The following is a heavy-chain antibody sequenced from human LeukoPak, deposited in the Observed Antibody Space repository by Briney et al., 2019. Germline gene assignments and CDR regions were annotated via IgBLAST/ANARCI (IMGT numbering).Heavy chain of an antibody. V-gene: IGHV4-34*01. CDR1: GGSFSGYY. J-gene: IGHJ5*02. D-gene: IGHD6-13*01. CDR3: ARGPRYSSSWSLGGWFDP. CDR2: INHSGST. Sequence: SEILSLTCAVYGGSFSGYYWSWIRQPPGKGLEWIGEINHSGSTNYNPSLKSRVTISVDTSKNQFSLKMSSVTAADTAVYYCARGPRYSSSWSLGGWFDPWGQGTLVTVSS.